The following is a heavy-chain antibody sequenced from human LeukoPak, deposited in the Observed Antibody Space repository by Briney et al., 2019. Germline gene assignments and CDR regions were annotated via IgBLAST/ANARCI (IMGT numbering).Heavy chain of an antibody. J-gene: IGHJ4*02. D-gene: IGHD6-19*01. CDR3: AKDMDGWSGVDY. CDR2: ISWNSGSI. Sequence: GGSLRLSCAASGFTFDDYAMHWVRQAPGKGLEWVSGISWNSGSIGYADSVKGRFTISRDNAKNSLYLQMNSLRAEDTALYYCAKDMDGWSGVDYWGQGTLVTVSS. V-gene: IGHV3-9*01. CDR1: GFTFDDYA.